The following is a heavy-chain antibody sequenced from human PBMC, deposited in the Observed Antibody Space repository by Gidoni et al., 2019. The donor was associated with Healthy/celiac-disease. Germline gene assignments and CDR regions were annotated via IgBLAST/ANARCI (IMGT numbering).Heavy chain of an antibody. D-gene: IGHD3-22*01. J-gene: IGHJ4*02. CDR3: AREFDVIVVAYFDY. V-gene: IGHV3-30-3*01. Sequence: VAVISYDGSNKYYADSVKGRFTISRDNSKNTLYLQMNSLRAEDTAVYYCAREFDVIVVAYFDYWGQGTLVTVSS. CDR2: ISYDGSNK.